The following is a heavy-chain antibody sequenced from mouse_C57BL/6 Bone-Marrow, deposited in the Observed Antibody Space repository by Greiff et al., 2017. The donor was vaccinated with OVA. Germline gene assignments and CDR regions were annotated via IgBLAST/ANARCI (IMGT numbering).Heavy chain of an antibody. D-gene: IGHD1-1*01. J-gene: IGHJ1*03. V-gene: IGHV1-76*01. Sequence: VQLQQSGAELVRPGASVKLSCKASGYTFTDYYINWVKQRPGQGLEWIARIYPGSGNTYYNEKFKGKATLTAEKSSSTAYMQLSSLTSEDSAVCFCARGGSSYPYWYFDVWGTGTTVTVSS. CDR1: GYTFTDYY. CDR3: ARGGSSYPYWYFDV. CDR2: IYPGSGNT.